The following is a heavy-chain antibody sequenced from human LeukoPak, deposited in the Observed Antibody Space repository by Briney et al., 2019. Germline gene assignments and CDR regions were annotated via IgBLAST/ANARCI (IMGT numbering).Heavy chain of an antibody. CDR1: GYTFTGYY. J-gene: IGHJ4*02. D-gene: IGHD6-19*01. CDR3: ARAHDRQWLEGHYFDY. Sequence: ASVKVSCKASGYTFTGYYMHWVRQAPGQGLEWMGWMGPDSGGTSYAQKFQGRVTMTRDTSISTAYMELSRLTSDDTAVYYCARAHDRQWLEGHYFDYWGQGTLVTVSS. CDR2: MGPDSGGT. V-gene: IGHV1-2*02.